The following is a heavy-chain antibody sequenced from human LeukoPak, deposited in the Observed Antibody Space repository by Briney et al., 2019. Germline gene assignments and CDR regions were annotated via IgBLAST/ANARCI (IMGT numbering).Heavy chain of an antibody. D-gene: IGHD6-19*01. J-gene: IGHJ4*02. V-gene: IGHV4-34*01. Sequence: PSETLSLTCAVYGGFFSGYYWSWIRQPPGKGLEWIGEINHSGSTNYNPSLKSRVTISVDTSKNQFSLKLSSVTAADTAVYYCARRTVAGWEYDYWGQGTLVTVSS. CDR1: GGFFSGYY. CDR2: INHSGST. CDR3: ARRTVAGWEYDY.